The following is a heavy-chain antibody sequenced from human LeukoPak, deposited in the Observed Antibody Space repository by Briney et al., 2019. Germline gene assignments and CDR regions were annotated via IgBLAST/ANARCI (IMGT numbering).Heavy chain of an antibody. J-gene: IGHJ5*02. V-gene: IGHV4-61*02. Sequence: SQTLSLTCTVSGGSISSGSYYWSWIRQPAGKGREWIGRIYTSGSTNYNPSLKSRVTISVDTSKNQFSLKLSSVTAADTAVYYCARGRGSCTSTSCYIWFDPWGQGTLVSVSS. D-gene: IGHD2-2*02. CDR2: IYTSGST. CDR3: ARGRGSCTSTSCYIWFDP. CDR1: GGSISSGSYY.